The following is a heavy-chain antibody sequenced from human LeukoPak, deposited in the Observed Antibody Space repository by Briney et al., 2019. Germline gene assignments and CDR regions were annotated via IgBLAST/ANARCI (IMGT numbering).Heavy chain of an antibody. CDR3: ARDYCSSTSCYYDAFDI. CDR1: GYTFTGYY. V-gene: IGHV1-2*02. D-gene: IGHD2-2*01. CDR2: INPNSGGT. Sequence: ASVKVSCKASGYTFTGYYMHWVRQAPGQGLEWMGWINPNSGGTNYAQKFQGRVTMTRDTSIGTAYMELRRLRSDDTAVYYCARDYCSSTSCYYDAFDIWGQGTMVTVSS. J-gene: IGHJ3*02.